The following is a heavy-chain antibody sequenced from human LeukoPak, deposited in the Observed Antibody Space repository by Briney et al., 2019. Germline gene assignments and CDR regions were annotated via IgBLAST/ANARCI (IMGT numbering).Heavy chain of an antibody. CDR3: TRDGSDYPNHYGMDV. J-gene: IGHJ6*02. CDR2: IRSKAYGGTT. CDR1: GFTFGDYA. Sequence: PGGSLRLSCTASGFTFGDYAMSWFRQAPGRGLEWVGFIRSKAYGGTTEYAASVKGRFTISRDDSKSIAYLQMNSLKTEDTAVYYCTRDGSDYPNHYGMDVWGQGTTVTVSS. V-gene: IGHV3-49*03. D-gene: IGHD5-12*01.